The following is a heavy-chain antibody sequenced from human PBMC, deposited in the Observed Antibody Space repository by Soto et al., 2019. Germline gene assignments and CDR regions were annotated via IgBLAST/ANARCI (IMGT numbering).Heavy chain of an antibody. V-gene: IGHV4-59*08. CDR1: GGSISSYY. J-gene: IGHJ5*02. Sequence: PSETLSLTCTVSGGSISSYYWSWIRQPPGKGLEWIGYIYYSGSTNYNPSLKSRVTISVDTSKNQFSLKLSSVTAADTAVYYCARLFGIAADNWFDPWGQGTLVTVSS. CDR3: ARLFGIAADNWFDP. D-gene: IGHD6-13*01. CDR2: IYYSGST.